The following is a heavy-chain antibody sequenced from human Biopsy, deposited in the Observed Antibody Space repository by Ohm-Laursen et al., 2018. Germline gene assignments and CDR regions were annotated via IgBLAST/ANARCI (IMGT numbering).Heavy chain of an antibody. V-gene: IGHV3-21*01. CDR1: GFTFTNYT. Sequence: GSLRLSYSASGFTFTNYTMNWVRQAPGKGLEWVSSISSGSSYIYYADSVKGRFTISRDNAKKSLYLQMNSLRVEDTALYYCARDAEEFDSSGPRFDYWGQGTLVTVSS. CDR2: ISSGSSYI. J-gene: IGHJ4*02. D-gene: IGHD3-22*01. CDR3: ARDAEEFDSSGPRFDY.